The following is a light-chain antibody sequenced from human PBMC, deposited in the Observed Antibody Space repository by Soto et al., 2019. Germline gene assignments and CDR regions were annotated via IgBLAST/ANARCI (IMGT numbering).Light chain of an antibody. Sequence: SPGTLCLSPGERATLSCRASQSVSSSYLAWYQQKPGQAPRLLIYGASSRATGIPDRFSGSGSGTDFTLTISRLEPEDFAVYYWQQYGSSPPITFGQGTRLEIK. CDR3: QQYGSSPPIT. CDR1: QSVSSSY. J-gene: IGKJ5*01. V-gene: IGKV3-20*01. CDR2: GAS.